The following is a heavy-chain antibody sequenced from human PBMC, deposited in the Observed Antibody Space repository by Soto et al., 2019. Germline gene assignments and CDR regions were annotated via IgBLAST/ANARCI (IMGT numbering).Heavy chain of an antibody. Sequence: PSQTLSLTCDISGDTVSSESAAWYWVRQSPSRGLELLGRTYFRSRWYFDFAESMESLMSIGTGTSDNHFSLQVKSVTPEHAGIYDCARRGWGIAPHFYFDIGGQGSPVTVSS. V-gene: IGHV6-1*01. CDR2: TYFRSRWYF. J-gene: IGHJ4*02. D-gene: IGHD6-13*01. CDR3: ARRGWGIAPHFYFDI. CDR1: GDTVSSESAA.